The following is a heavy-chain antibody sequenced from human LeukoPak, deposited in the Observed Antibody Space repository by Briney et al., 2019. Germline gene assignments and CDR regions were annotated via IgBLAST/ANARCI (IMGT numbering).Heavy chain of an antibody. CDR3: ARDSTVGYFDWLSYFDY. Sequence: ASVKVSCKASGYTFTGYYMHWVRQAPGQGLEWMGWINPNSGGTNCAQKFQGRVTMTRDTSISTAYMELSRLRSDDTAVYYCARDSTVGYFDWLSYFDYWGQGTLVTVSS. J-gene: IGHJ4*02. CDR2: INPNSGGT. V-gene: IGHV1-2*02. D-gene: IGHD3-9*01. CDR1: GYTFTGYY.